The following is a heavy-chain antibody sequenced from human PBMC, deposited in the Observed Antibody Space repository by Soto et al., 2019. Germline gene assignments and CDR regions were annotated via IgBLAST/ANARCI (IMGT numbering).Heavy chain of an antibody. D-gene: IGHD6-13*01. CDR3: ARDLCEAAAGTCMDV. J-gene: IGHJ6*04. V-gene: IGHV4-59*01. CDR2: IYYSGST. CDR1: GGSISSYY. Sequence: SETLSLTCTVSGGSISSYYWIWIRQPPGKGLEWIGYIYYSGSTNYNPSLKSRVTISVDTSKNQFSLKLSSVTAADTAVYYCARDLCEAAAGTCMDVWGKGTTVTVSS.